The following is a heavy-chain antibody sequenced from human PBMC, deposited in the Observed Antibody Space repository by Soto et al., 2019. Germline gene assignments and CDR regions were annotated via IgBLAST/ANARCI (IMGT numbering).Heavy chain of an antibody. CDR3: TTVIPKVKWELGP. Sequence: GGSLRLSCVASGFTFSNAWMSWVRQAPGKGLEWVGRIKSKTDGGTRDYAGPVKGRFTISRDDPKNTLYLQMKSLKTEDTAVYYCTTVIPKVKWELGPWGQGTQVTVSS. CDR1: GFTFSNAW. D-gene: IGHD1-26*01. J-gene: IGHJ5*02. CDR2: IKSKTDGGTR. V-gene: IGHV3-15*05.